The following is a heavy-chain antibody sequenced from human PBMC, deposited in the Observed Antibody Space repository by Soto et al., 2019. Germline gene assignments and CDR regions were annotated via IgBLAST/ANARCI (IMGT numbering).Heavy chain of an antibody. D-gene: IGHD3-10*01. Sequence: QVQLVQSGAEVKKPGASVKVSCKASGYTFTSYAMHWVRQAPGQRLEWMGWITAGNGNTKYSQKFQGRVTITRDTSASTAYMELSSLRSEDTAVYYCATSITMVRGVILNDYYYGMDVWGQGTTVTVSS. V-gene: IGHV1-3*01. CDR2: ITAGNGNT. CDR1: GYTFTSYA. J-gene: IGHJ6*02. CDR3: ATSITMVRGVILNDYYYGMDV.